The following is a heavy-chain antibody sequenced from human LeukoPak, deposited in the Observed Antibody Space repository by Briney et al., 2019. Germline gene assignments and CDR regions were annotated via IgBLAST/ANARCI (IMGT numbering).Heavy chain of an antibody. CDR1: GYTFTGYY. CDR3: ARSRSFAGIVLDY. V-gene: IGHV1-2*02. J-gene: IGHJ4*02. CDR2: INPNSGGT. D-gene: IGHD3-9*01. Sequence: ASLKVSCKASGYTFTGYYMHWVRQAPGQGLESMGCINPNSGGTNYAQKFQGRVNMNRDTSISTAYMELSRLRSDDTAVYYCARSRSFAGIVLDYWARGTFVSVSS.